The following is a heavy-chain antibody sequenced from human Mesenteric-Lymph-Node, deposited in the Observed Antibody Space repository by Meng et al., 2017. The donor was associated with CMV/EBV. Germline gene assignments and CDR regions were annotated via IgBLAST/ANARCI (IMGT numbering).Heavy chain of an antibody. CDR2: NIHHRRT. CDR3: AGQQRWLKSAEGFNY. V-gene: IGHV4-34*12. Sequence: VQLEQGGGRLVTSSAPLSLPCAVYGGFFSGYYWCWCRQPPGKGLEGFGENIHHRRTNYYPSLMSRGAILADTTKNQLSLKLRCFIAADTAADYYAGQQRWLKSAEGFNYWGQGTLVTVSS. CDR1: GGFFSGYY. J-gene: IGHJ4*02. D-gene: IGHD4-17*01.